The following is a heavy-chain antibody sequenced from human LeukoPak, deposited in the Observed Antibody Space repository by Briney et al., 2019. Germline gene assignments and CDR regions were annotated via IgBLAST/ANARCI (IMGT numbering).Heavy chain of an antibody. V-gene: IGHV3-33*01. CDR2: LWSDESNR. Sequence: GGSLRLSCAASGFTLTNSGMHWVRQAPGKGLEWVALLWSDESNRDYADSVKGRFTISRDTSKNTLYLQMNSLRAEDMAVYYCARDRGGGNYYNWRGYFDYWGQGTLVTVSS. D-gene: IGHD1-26*01. J-gene: IGHJ4*02. CDR1: GFTLTNSG. CDR3: ARDRGGGNYYNWRGYFDY.